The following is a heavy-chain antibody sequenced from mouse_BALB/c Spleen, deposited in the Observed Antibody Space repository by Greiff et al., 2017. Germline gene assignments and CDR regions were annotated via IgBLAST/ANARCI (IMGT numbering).Heavy chain of an antibody. CDR3: ARGDYGNYGAMDY. D-gene: IGHD2-1*01. V-gene: IGHV4-1*02. CDR2: INPDSSTI. CDR1: GFDFSRYW. Sequence: EVKLMESGGGLVQPGGSLKLSCAASGFDFSRYWMSWVRQAPGKGLEWIGEINPDSSTINYTPSLKDKFIISRDNAKNTLYLQMSKVRSEDTALYYCARGDYGNYGAMDYWGQGTSVTVSS. J-gene: IGHJ4*01.